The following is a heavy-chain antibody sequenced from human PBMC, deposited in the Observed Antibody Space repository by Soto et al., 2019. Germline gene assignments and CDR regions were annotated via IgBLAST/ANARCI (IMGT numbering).Heavy chain of an antibody. J-gene: IGHJ4*02. Sequence: QITLKEAGPTLVRPTQTLTLTCSFSVFSLSTRGVAVGWIRQPPGKALEWLALIFWDDDKWYSPSLRSRLTITEHTSKNQVVLTLTNMEPVDTATYYCAHRSRGYAYYFDQWGQGTLVTVSS. V-gene: IGHV2-5*02. CDR3: AHRSRGYAYYFDQ. CDR1: VFSLSTRGVA. CDR2: IFWDDDK. D-gene: IGHD5-12*01.